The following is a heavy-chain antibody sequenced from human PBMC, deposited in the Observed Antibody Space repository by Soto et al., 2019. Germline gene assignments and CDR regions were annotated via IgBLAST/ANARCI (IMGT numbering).Heavy chain of an antibody. V-gene: IGHV4-38-2*02. CDR3: ARDAPTVLRGVIAAFDI. CDR2: IYHNGST. D-gene: IGHD3-10*01. Sequence: SETLSLTCAVSGYSISSGYYWGWIRQPPGKGLEWIGTIYHNGSTYYNPSLKSRVTISIDTSKNQFSLKLSSVTAADTALYYCARDAPTVLRGVIAAFDIWGQGTMVTVSS. J-gene: IGHJ3*02. CDR1: GYSISSGYY.